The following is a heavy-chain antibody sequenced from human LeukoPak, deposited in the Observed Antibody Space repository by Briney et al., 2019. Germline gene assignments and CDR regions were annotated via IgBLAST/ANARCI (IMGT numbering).Heavy chain of an antibody. Sequence: SETLSLTCAVYGGSFSGYYWSWIRQPPGKGLEWIGEINHSGSTNYNPSLKSRVTISVDTSKNQFSLKQSSVTAADTAVYYCARGRGATTGPWFDPWGQGTLVTVSS. J-gene: IGHJ5*02. D-gene: IGHD1-1*01. CDR2: INHSGST. CDR1: GGSFSGYY. V-gene: IGHV4-34*01. CDR3: ARGRGATTGPWFDP.